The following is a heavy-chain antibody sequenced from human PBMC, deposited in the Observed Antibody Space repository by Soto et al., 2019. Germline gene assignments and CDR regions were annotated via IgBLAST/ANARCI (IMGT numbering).Heavy chain of an antibody. J-gene: IGHJ6*02. CDR3: ARVAAGPIYYYYGMDV. Sequence: ASVKVSCKASGGTFSSYAISWVRQAPGQGLEWMGGIIPIFGTANYAQKFQGRVTITADESTSTAYMELSSLRSEDTAVYYCARVAAGPIYYYYGMDVWGQGTTVTVSS. CDR1: GGTFSSYA. CDR2: IIPIFGTA. V-gene: IGHV1-69*13.